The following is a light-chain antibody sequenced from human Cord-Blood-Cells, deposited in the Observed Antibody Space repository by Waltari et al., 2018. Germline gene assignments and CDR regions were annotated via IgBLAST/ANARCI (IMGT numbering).Light chain of an antibody. Sequence: DIQMTQSPSSLSSSLGDRVTITSRASQTISSYLNRYQQKQGKAPKLLIYAASSLQSGVPSRFSGSGSGTDFTLTISSLQPEDFATYYCQQSYSTPPTFGQGNKVEIK. CDR3: QQSYSTPPT. J-gene: IGKJ1*01. V-gene: IGKV1-39*01. CDR2: AAS. CDR1: QTISSY.